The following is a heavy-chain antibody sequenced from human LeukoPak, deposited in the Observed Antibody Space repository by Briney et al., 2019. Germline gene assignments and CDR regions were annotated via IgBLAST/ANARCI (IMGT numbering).Heavy chain of an antibody. J-gene: IGHJ4*02. Sequence: PSETLSLTCTVSGGSISSYYWSWIRQPPGKGLEWIGYIYHSGSTYYNPSLSSRVTISLDTSRNQFSLKLSSVTAADTAVYYCAIMVHGVHTYFASWGQGNLVAVSS. CDR3: AIMVHGVHTYFAS. CDR1: GGSISSYY. V-gene: IGHV4-59*01. D-gene: IGHD3-10*01. CDR2: IYHSGST.